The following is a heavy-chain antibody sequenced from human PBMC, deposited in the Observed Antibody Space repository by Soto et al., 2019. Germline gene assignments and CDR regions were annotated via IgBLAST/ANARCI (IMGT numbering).Heavy chain of an antibody. J-gene: IGHJ6*02. CDR3: ASRAEYCSSTSCQMDV. D-gene: IGHD2-2*01. V-gene: IGHV5-10-1*01. Sequence: PGESLKISCKGSGYSFTSYWISWVRQMPGKGLEWMGRIDPSDSYTNYSPSFQGHVTISADKSISTAYLQWSSLKASDTAMYYCASRAEYCSSTSCQMDVWGQGTTVTVSS. CDR2: IDPSDSYT. CDR1: GYSFTSYW.